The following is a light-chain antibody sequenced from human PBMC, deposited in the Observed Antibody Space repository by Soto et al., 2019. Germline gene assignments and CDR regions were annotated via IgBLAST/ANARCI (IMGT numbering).Light chain of an antibody. J-gene: IGLJ1*01. CDR2: DVS. Sequence: QSALTQPRSVSGSPGQSVTISCTGTSSDVGGYKYVSWYQQHPGKAPKLLIYDVSQRPSGVPDRFSGSKSGNTASLTISGLQAEDEADYFCCSYAGSYIYYVFGTGTKLTVL. V-gene: IGLV2-11*01. CDR1: SSDVGGYKY. CDR3: CSYAGSYIYYV.